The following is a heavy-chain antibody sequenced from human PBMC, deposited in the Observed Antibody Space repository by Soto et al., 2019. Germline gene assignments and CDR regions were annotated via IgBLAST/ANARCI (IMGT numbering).Heavy chain of an antibody. CDR1: GGSFSGYY. J-gene: IGHJ6*02. Sequence: SETLSLTCAVYGGSFSGYYWSWIRQPPGKGLEWIGEINHSGSTNYNPSLKSRVTISVDTSKNQFSLKLSSVTAADTAVYYCASVWIAAAGSPSDGMDVWGQGTTVTV. V-gene: IGHV4-34*01. CDR3: ASVWIAAAGSPSDGMDV. D-gene: IGHD6-13*01. CDR2: INHSGST.